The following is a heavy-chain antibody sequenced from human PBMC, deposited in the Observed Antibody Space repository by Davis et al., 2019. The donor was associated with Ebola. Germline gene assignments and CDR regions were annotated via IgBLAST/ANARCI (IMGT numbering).Heavy chain of an antibody. CDR1: GFTLSSYW. CDR2: VKQDGSEK. V-gene: IGHV3-7*01. CDR3: ASDPRYGMDV. J-gene: IGHJ6*04. Sequence: GESLKISCAASGFTLSSYWMSWVRQAPGKGLEWVANVKQDGSEKYYVDSVKGRFTISRDNAKNSLYLQMNSLRAEDTAVYYCASDPRYGMDVWGKGTTVTVSS.